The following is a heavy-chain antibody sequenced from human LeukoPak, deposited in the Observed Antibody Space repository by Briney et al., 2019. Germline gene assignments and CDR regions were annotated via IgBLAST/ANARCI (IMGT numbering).Heavy chain of an antibody. J-gene: IGHJ2*01. CDR1: GYTFTSYY. Sequence: GASVKVSCKASGYTFTSYYMHWVRQAPGQGLEWMGIINPSGGSTSYAQKFQGRVTMTRDTSTSTVYMELSSLRSEDTAVYYCARDEIAAAGTYWYFDLWGRGTLVTVSS. D-gene: IGHD6-13*01. V-gene: IGHV1-46*01. CDR2: INPSGGST. CDR3: ARDEIAAAGTYWYFDL.